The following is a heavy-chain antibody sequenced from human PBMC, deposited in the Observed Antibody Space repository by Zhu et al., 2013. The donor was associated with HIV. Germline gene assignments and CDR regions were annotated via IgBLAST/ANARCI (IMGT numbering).Heavy chain of an antibody. CDR3: ARGPLTVTTYFDY. CDR1: GGTFSSYA. V-gene: IGHV1-69*01. Sequence: VKLVQSGAEVKKPGSSMKVSCMASGGTFSSYAINWVRQAPGQGLEWVGEIIPIFGTPNYAQKFQGRVTITADESTRIAYMEMSSLRSEDTAVYYCARGPLTVTTYFDYWGQGTLVTVSS. CDR2: IIPIFGTP. J-gene: IGHJ4*02. D-gene: IGHD4-17*01.